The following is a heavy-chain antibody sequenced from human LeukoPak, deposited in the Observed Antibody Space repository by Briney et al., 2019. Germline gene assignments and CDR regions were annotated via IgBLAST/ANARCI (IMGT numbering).Heavy chain of an antibody. CDR2: IIPIFGTA. CDR3: ARDGPISYYYDSSGPIDY. Sequence: SVKVSCKASGGTFSSYAISWVRQAPGQGLEWMGGIIPIFGTANYAQKVQGRVTITADKSTSTAYMELRSLRSADTAVYYCARDGPISYYYDSSGPIDYWGQGTLVTVSS. J-gene: IGHJ4*02. V-gene: IGHV1-69*06. CDR1: GGTFSSYA. D-gene: IGHD3-22*01.